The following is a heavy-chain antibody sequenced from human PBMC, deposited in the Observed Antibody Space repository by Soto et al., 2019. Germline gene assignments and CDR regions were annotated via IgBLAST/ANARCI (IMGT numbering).Heavy chain of an antibody. CDR1: GDSISSGSY. D-gene: IGHD6-19*01. V-gene: IGHV4-38-2*02. J-gene: IGHJ4*03. Sequence: SETLSLTCTVSGDSISSGSYWGWIRQPPGEGPEWIASIYHGGTTFYNPSLKSRISISVDTSKNQFSLRLTSVTAADTATYYCARVHVMVVAGSTFDYWGPGTLVTV. CDR2: IYHGGTT. CDR3: ARVHVMVVAGSTFDY.